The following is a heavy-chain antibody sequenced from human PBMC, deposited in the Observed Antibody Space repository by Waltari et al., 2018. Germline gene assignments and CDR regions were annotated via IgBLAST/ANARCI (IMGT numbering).Heavy chain of an antibody. Sequence: QVQLQESGPGLVKPSETLSLTCTVSGGSISSYYWSWIRQPAGKGLEWIGRIYTSGSTNYNPSLKSLVNMSVDTSKNQVSLKLSSVTAADTAVYYCARGAAAGTRNYYYYYMDVWGKGTTVTVSS. CDR2: IYTSGST. V-gene: IGHV4-4*07. CDR3: ARGAAAGTRNYYYYYMDV. CDR1: GGSISSYY. J-gene: IGHJ6*03. D-gene: IGHD6-13*01.